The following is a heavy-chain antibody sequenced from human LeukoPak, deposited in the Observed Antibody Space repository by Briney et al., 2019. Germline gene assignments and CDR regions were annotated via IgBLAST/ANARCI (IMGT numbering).Heavy chain of an antibody. J-gene: IGHJ4*02. CDR3: ARALWSGYPY. CDR2: IYSGGST. D-gene: IGHD3-3*01. V-gene: IGHV3-53*01. CDR1: GFTVSSNY. Sequence: GGSLRLSCAASGFTVSSNYMSWVRQAPGRGLEWVSVIYSGGSTYYADSVKGRFTISRDNSKNTLYFQVKSLRVEDTAVYYCARALWSGYPYWGQGTLVTVSS.